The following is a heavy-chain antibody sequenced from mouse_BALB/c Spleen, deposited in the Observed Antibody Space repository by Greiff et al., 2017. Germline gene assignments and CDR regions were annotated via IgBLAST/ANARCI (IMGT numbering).Heavy chain of an antibody. V-gene: IGHV14-4*02. D-gene: IGHD1-1*01. CDR3: NIYYGSSYED. CDR1: GFNIKDYY. Sequence: VHVKQSGAELVRSGASVKLSCTASGFNIKDYYMHWVKQRPEQGLEWIGWIDPENGDTEYAPKFQGKATMTADTSSNTAYLQLSSLTSEDTAVYYCNIYYGSSYEDWGQGTLVTVSA. CDR2: IDPENGDT. J-gene: IGHJ3*01.